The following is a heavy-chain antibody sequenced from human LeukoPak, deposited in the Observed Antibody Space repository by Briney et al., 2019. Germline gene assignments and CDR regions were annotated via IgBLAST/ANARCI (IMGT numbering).Heavy chain of an antibody. D-gene: IGHD2-15*01. CDR2: IYYSGST. Sequence: SETLPLTCTVSGGSISSSSYYWGWIRQPPGKGLEWIGSIYYSGSTYYNPSLKSRVTISVDTSKNQFSLRLSSVTAADTAVYYCARLRATPYYYYYMDVWGKGTTVTVSS. CDR1: GGSISSSSYY. CDR3: ARLRATPYYYYYMDV. J-gene: IGHJ6*03. V-gene: IGHV4-39*01.